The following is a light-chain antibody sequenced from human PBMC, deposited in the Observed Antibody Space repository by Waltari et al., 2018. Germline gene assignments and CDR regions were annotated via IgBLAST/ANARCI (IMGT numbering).Light chain of an antibody. Sequence: DIQMTQSPSSLSASVADSVTITCRESQSISSYLNWYQQKPGKAPKLLIYAASSLQSGVPSRFSGSGSGTDFTLTISSLQPEDFATYYCQQSYSTPLTFGGGTKVEIK. V-gene: IGKV1-39*01. CDR1: QSISSY. CDR2: AAS. J-gene: IGKJ4*01. CDR3: QQSYSTPLT.